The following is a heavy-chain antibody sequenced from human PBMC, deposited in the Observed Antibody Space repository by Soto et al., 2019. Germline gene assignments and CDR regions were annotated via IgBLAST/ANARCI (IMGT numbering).Heavy chain of an antibody. CDR3: ASRVATGEFGY. V-gene: IGHV1-69*02. CDR1: GGTFSSYT. D-gene: IGHD3-16*01. J-gene: IGHJ4*02. Sequence: QVQLVQSGAEVKKPGSSVKVSCKASGGTFSSYTISWVRQAPGQGLEWMGRIIPILGIANYAQKFQGRDAITADKSTSTADMELSSLRSEDTAVYYCASRVATGEFGYWGQGTLVTVSS. CDR2: IIPILGIA.